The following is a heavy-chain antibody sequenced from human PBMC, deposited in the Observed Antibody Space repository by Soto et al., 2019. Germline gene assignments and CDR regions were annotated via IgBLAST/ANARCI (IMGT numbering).Heavy chain of an antibody. D-gene: IGHD4-17*01. V-gene: IGHV3-64*01. CDR1: GFTFSSYA. CDR3: ARSSSSYGDYYYYGMDV. CDR2: ISSNGGST. Sequence: GESLKISCAASGFTFSSYAMHWVRQAPGKGLEYVSAISSNGGSTYYANSVKGRFTISRDNSKNTLYLQMGSLRAEDMAVYYCARSSSSYGDYYYYGMDVWGQGTTVTVSS. J-gene: IGHJ6*02.